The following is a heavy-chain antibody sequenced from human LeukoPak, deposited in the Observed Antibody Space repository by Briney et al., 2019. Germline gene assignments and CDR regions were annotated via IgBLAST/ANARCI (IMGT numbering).Heavy chain of an antibody. CDR2: IYTSGST. CDR3: ARGVNWYYYDSSGHFDY. D-gene: IGHD3-22*01. Sequence: SETLSLTCTVSGGSISSYYWSWIRQPAGKGLGWIGRIYTSGSTNYNPSLKSRVTMSVDTSKNQFSLKLSSVTAADTAVYYCARGVNWYYYDSSGHFDYWGQGTLVTVSS. J-gene: IGHJ4*02. CDR1: GGSISSYY. V-gene: IGHV4-4*07.